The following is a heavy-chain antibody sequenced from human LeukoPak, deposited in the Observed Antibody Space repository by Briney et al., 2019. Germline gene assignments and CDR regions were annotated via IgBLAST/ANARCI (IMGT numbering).Heavy chain of an antibody. CDR3: ATIKRGNIFGYFDF. CDR2: MFDSVGT. D-gene: IGHD5-18*01. Sequence: PSETLSLTCTVSGGSFSSHHWSWIRQSPGRGLEWIGYMFDSVGTKDNPSLKSRISLLADTSKNQFSLRLRSVTAADTAVYYCATIKRGNIFGYFDFWGQGILVTVAS. J-gene: IGHJ4*02. V-gene: IGHV4-59*11. CDR1: GGSFSSHH.